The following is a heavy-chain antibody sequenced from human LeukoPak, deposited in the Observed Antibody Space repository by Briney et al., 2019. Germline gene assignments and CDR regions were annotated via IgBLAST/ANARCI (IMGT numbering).Heavy chain of an antibody. D-gene: IGHD2-15*01. CDR2: ISFDGSNR. CDR1: GFIFSSYG. J-gene: IGHJ4*02. Sequence: PGRSLRLSCAASGFIFSSYGMHWVRQAPGKGLEWVAVISFDGSNRYYADSVKGRFTISRDNSKNTLYLQMTTLRAEDTAVYYCAKDLVGGGSTSFDYWGQGTLVTVSS. V-gene: IGHV3-30*18. CDR3: AKDLVGGGSTSFDY.